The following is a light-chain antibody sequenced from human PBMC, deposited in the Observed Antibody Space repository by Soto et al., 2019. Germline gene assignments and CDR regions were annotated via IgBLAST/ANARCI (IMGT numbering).Light chain of an antibody. CDR3: QEYSAWWT. CDR2: GAS. V-gene: IGKV3-15*01. CDR1: QSVSSN. Sequence: EIVMTQSPATLSVSPGERATLSCRASQSVSSNLAWYQQKPGQAPRLLVYGASTGATGIPARFSGSGSGTEFTLTISSLQSEDSAVYYCQEYSAWWTFGQGTKVEIK. J-gene: IGKJ1*01.